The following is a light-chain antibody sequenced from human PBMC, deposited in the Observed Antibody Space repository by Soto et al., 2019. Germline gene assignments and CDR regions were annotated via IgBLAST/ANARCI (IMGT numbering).Light chain of an antibody. CDR3: QQYKSYSA. J-gene: IGKJ3*01. CDR2: DAS. CDR1: QSISNW. V-gene: IGKV1-5*01. Sequence: DIQMTQSPSTLSASVGDRVTITCRASQSISNWLAWYQHRPGKAPKLLIYDASILQSGVPSRFSGGGSGTHFTLTIASLQPDDSATYFCQQYKSYSAFGPGTKVDIK.